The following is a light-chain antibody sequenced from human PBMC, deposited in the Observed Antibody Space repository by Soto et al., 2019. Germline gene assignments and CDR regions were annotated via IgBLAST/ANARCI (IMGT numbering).Light chain of an antibody. Sequence: DIVMTQSPLSLPVTPGEPASISCRSSQSLLHSNGYKYVDWYLQKPGQSPQLLIYLGSNRASGVPYRFSGSGSGTDFTLKISRVEAEDVGVYYCMQTLQTPATFGQGTKLEIK. V-gene: IGKV2-28*01. J-gene: IGKJ2*01. CDR1: QSLLHSNGYKY. CDR2: LGS. CDR3: MQTLQTPAT.